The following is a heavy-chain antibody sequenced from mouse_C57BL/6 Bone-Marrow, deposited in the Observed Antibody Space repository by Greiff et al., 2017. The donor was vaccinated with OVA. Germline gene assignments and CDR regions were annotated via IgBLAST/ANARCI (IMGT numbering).Heavy chain of an antibody. Sequence: EVKLQESGAELVKPGASVKLSCTASGFNIKDYYMHWVKQRTEQGLEWIGRIDPEDGETKYAPKFQGKATITADTASNTADLQLSSLTSEDTAVYYCARMVTSFDYWGKGTTLTVSS. V-gene: IGHV14-2*01. CDR3: ARMVTSFDY. J-gene: IGHJ2*01. D-gene: IGHD2-2*01. CDR2: IDPEDGET. CDR1: GFNIKDYY.